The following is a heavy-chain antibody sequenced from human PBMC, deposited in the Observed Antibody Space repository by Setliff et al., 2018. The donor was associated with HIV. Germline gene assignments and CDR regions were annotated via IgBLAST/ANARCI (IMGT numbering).Heavy chain of an antibody. CDR1: GGSISSSSYY. D-gene: IGHD3-22*01. Sequence: PSETLSLTCTVSGGSISSSSYYWGWIRQPPGKGLEWIGSIYYSESTYYNPSLKSRVTISVDTSKYQFSLKLSSVTAADTAVYYCASDAYYYDSSGPNLSDYWGQGTLVTVSS. J-gene: IGHJ4*02. CDR3: ASDAYYYDSSGPNLSDY. V-gene: IGHV4-39*01. CDR2: IYYSEST.